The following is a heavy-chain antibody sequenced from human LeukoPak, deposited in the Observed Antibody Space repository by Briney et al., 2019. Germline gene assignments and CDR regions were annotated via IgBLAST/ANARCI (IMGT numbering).Heavy chain of an antibody. CDR3: ARDVGAKIAFDI. D-gene: IGHD1-26*01. CDR1: RGTFSSYA. Sequence: SVKVSCKASRGTFSSYAISWVRQAPGQGLEWMGGIIPIFGTANYAQNFQGRVTITADKSTSTAYMELSSLRSEDTAVYYCARDVGAKIAFDIWGQGKMVAVSS. CDR2: IIPIFGTA. J-gene: IGHJ3*02. V-gene: IGHV1-69*06.